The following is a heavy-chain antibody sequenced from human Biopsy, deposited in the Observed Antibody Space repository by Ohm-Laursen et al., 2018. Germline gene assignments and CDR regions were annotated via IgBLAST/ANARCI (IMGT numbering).Heavy chain of an antibody. D-gene: IGHD2/OR15-2a*01. J-gene: IGHJ6*02. V-gene: IGHV4-59*07. CDR1: GGSISSDW. Sequence: SDTLSLTCTVSGGSISSDWWSWIRQTPGKGLEWIGYVYYSGTTTYNPSLRSRVTISVDTSMNQISLRLQSVTAADTAIYYCTRATNSTGWPYYYFYGMDIWGQGTTATVSS. CDR2: VYYSGTT. CDR3: TRATNSTGWPYYYFYGMDI.